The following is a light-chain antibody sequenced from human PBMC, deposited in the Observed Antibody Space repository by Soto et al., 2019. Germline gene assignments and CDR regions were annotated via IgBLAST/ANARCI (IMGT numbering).Light chain of an antibody. Sequence: DIQMTQSPSSLSASEGDRVTITCRASQGIYNHLAWFQLKPGKAPKSLIYTVSSLESGVPSRFSGSGSATDFTLTISSLQPEDFATYYCQQYYSYPLTFVGGTKVEI. CDR2: TVS. CDR1: QGIYNH. CDR3: QQYYSYPLT. V-gene: IGKV1-16*01. J-gene: IGKJ4*01.